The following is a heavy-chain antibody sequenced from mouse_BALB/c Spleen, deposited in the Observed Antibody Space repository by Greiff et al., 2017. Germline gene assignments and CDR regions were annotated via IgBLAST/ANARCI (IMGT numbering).Heavy chain of an antibody. V-gene: IGHV14-3*02. J-gene: IGHJ3*01. Sequence: EVKLQQSGAELVKPGASVKLSCTASGFNIKDTYMHWVKQRPEQGLEWIGRIDPENGNTKYDPKFQGKATITADTSSNTAYLQLSSLTSEDTAVYYCARQGSLRRDWFAYWGQGTLVTVSA. CDR1: GFNIKDTY. CDR2: IDPENGNT. CDR3: ARQGSLRRDWFAY. D-gene: IGHD1-1*01.